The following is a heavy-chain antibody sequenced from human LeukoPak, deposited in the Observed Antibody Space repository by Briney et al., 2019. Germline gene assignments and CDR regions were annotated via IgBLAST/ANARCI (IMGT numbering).Heavy chain of an antibody. CDR2: ISASGRST. Sequence: PGGSLRLSCAGSGFNFSSFVMTWVRQAPGKGLEWVSSISASGRSTYYADSVKGRFTISRDNSKNTLYLQVNSLRAEDTAVYHCVKKSPIFGVVIPLFDYWGQGTLVSVSS. J-gene: IGHJ4*02. CDR1: GFNFSSFV. CDR3: VKKSPIFGVVIPLFDY. D-gene: IGHD3-3*01. V-gene: IGHV3-23*01.